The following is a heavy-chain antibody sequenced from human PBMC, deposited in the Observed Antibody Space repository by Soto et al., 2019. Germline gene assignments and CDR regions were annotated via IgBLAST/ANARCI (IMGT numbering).Heavy chain of an antibody. CDR3: ARLSGSYNDRYFDY. J-gene: IGHJ4*02. V-gene: IGHV4-34*01. CDR1: GGSFSGYY. D-gene: IGHD1-26*01. Sequence: PSETLSLTCAVYGGSFSGYYWSWIRQPPGKGLEWIGETNHSGSTNYNPSLKSRVTISVDTSKNQFSLKVKSVTAADTAVYYCARLSGSYNDRYFDYWGQGTLVTVSS. CDR2: TNHSGST.